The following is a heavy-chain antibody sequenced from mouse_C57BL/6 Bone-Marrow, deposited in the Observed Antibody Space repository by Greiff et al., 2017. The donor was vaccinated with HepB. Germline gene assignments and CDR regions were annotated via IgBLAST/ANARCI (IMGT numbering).Heavy chain of an antibody. J-gene: IGHJ3*01. Sequence: QVQLKQSGAELVKPGASVKISCKASGYAFSSYWMNWVKQRPGKGLEWIGQIYPGDGDTNYNGKFKGKATLTADKSSSTAYMQLSSLTSEDSAVYFCARRLYDYDRGGFAYWGQGTLVTVSA. CDR3: ARRLYDYDRGGFAY. CDR2: IYPGDGDT. CDR1: GYAFSSYW. V-gene: IGHV1-80*01. D-gene: IGHD2-4*01.